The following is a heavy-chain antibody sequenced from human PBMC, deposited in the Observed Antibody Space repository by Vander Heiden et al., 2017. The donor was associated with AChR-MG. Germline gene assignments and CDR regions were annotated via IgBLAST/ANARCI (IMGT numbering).Heavy chain of an antibody. D-gene: IGHD6-19*01. Sequence: QVQLVQSGAEVKKPGASVKVSCKASGYTFTSYGISWVRQAPGQGLEWMGWISAYNGNTNYAQKLQGRVTMTTDTSTSTAYMELRSLRSDDTAVYYCARDLRAVAGKKFNPRMERFDYWGQGTLVTVSS. CDR1: GYTFTSYG. J-gene: IGHJ4*02. V-gene: IGHV1-18*01. CDR3: ARDLRAVAGKKFNPRMERFDY. CDR2: ISAYNGNT.